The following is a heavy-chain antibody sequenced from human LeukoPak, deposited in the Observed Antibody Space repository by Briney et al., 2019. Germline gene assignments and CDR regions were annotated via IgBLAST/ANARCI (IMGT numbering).Heavy chain of an antibody. J-gene: IGHJ4*02. D-gene: IGHD6-13*01. CDR3: ARERPPGDSSTWFLEGYFDI. V-gene: IGHV1-69*15. Sequence: GSSVKVSCKASGGTFSSYAITWVRQAPGQGLEWMGRIIPIFGTENDAQKFQGRVTITADESTSTAYMELSTLRSDDTAVFYCARERPPGDSSTWFLEGYFDIWGQGTLVTVSS. CDR1: GGTFSSYA. CDR2: IIPIFGTE.